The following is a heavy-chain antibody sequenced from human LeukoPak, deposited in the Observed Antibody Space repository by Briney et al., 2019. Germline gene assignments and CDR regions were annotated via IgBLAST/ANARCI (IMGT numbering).Heavy chain of an antibody. CDR3: ARGVETTYYSDRSGNWFDP. CDR2: IYTSGST. Sequence: SETLSLTCTVSGGSISSSSYYWGWIRQPPGKGLEWIGRIYTSGSTNYNPSLKSRVTMSVDTSKNQFSLKLSSVTAADTAVYYCARGVETTYYSDRSGNWFDPWGQGNLVNVSS. CDR1: GGSISSSSYY. V-gene: IGHV4-61*05. D-gene: IGHD2/OR15-2a*01. J-gene: IGHJ5*02.